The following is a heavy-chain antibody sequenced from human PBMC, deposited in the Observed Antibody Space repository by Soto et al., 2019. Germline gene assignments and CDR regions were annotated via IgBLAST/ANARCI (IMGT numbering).Heavy chain of an antibody. D-gene: IGHD5-18*01. V-gene: IGHV3-11*01. CDR2: ISSSGSTR. CDR3: ARPNSASGYSYGYVY. CDR1: GFTFSDYY. J-gene: IGHJ4*02. Sequence: PGGSLRLSCAAPGFTFSDYYMSWIRQAPGKGLEWVSYISSSGSTRYYADSVKGRFTISRDNAKNSLYLQMNSLRAEDTAVYYCARPNSASGYSYGYVYWGQGTLVTVSS.